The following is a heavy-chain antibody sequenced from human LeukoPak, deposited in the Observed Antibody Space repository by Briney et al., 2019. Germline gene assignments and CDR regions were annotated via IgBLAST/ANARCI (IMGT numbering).Heavy chain of an antibody. V-gene: IGHV1-18*01. J-gene: IGHJ4*02. CDR2: ISAYNSNT. CDR1: GYTFSTYG. CDR3: ARDGYFDY. Sequence: ASVKVSCKASGYTFSTYGIGWVRQAPGQGLEWMGWISAYNSNTNYAQKFQGRVTMTTDTSTSTAYMELRNLRSDDTAVYYCARDGYFDYWGQGTLVTVSS.